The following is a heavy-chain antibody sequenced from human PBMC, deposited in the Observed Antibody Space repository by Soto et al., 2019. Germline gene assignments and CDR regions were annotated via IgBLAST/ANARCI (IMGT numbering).Heavy chain of an antibody. Sequence: EVQLLESGGGLVQPGGSLRLSCAASGFTFSIYAMSWVRQAPGKGPEWVSSSSGNGGSTYYTDSVKGRFTISRDNSKNTLFLQMNSLRAEDTAVYYCAKDRPNFYGSANYYKAGGDYWGQGTLVTVSS. D-gene: IGHD3-10*01. CDR2: SSGNGGST. J-gene: IGHJ4*02. CDR1: GFTFSIYA. V-gene: IGHV3-23*01. CDR3: AKDRPNFYGSANYYKAGGDY.